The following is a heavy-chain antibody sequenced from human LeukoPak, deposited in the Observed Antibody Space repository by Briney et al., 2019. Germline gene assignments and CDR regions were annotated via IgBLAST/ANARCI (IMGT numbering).Heavy chain of an antibody. D-gene: IGHD4-17*01. CDR3: ARDYADYVGYFFFDY. V-gene: IGHV3-23*01. CDR2: ISGGGETT. CDR1: GFTFNNYA. J-gene: IGHJ4*02. Sequence: GGSLRLSCAASGFTFNNYAMNWFRQAPGKGLEWFSSISGGGETTYYADSEKGRFTISRDNSQNTLYLQMNSLRAEDTGVYYCARDYADYVGYFFFDYWGQGTLVTVSS.